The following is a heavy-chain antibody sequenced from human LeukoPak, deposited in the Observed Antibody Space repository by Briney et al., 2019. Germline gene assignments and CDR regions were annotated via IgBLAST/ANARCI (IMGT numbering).Heavy chain of an antibody. J-gene: IGHJ5*02. CDR2: IYTSGST. CDR1: GGSISSYY. V-gene: IGHV4-4*07. Sequence: SETLSLTCTVTGGSISSYYWSWTRQPAGKGLEWIGRIYTSGSTNYNPSLKSRVTMSVDTSKNQFSLKLSSVTAADTAVYYCARDRGASPQNWFDPWGQGTLVTVSS. D-gene: IGHD3-10*01. CDR3: ARDRGASPQNWFDP.